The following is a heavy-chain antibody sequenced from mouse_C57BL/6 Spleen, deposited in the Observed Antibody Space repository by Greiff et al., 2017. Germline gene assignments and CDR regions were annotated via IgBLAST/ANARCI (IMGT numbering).Heavy chain of an antibody. V-gene: IGHV1-15*01. CDR2: IDPATGGT. J-gene: IGHJ1*03. CDR1: GYTFTDYE. Sequence: VQLQQSGAELVRPGASVTLSCKASGYTFTDYEMHWVKQTPVHGLEWIGAIDPATGGTAYNQKFKGKAILTADKSSSTAYMELRSLTSEDSAVYYCTRRAGNWYFDVWGTGTTVTVSS. CDR3: TRRAGNWYFDV. D-gene: IGHD3-3*01.